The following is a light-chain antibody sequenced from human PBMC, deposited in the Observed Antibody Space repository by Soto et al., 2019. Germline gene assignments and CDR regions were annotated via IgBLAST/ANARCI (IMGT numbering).Light chain of an antibody. Sequence: SVLTQPPSASGTPGQRVTISCSGSSSNIGSNYVYWYQPLPGTAPQLLIYRNNQRPSGVPDRFSGSKSGTSASLAISGLRSEDEADYYCAALDDSLSGRVFGTGTKLTVL. CDR2: RNN. CDR1: SSNIGSNY. J-gene: IGLJ1*01. CDR3: AALDDSLSGRV. V-gene: IGLV1-47*01.